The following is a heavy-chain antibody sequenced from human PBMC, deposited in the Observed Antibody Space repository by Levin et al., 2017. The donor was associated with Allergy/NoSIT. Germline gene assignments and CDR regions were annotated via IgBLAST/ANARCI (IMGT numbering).Heavy chain of an antibody. CDR2: INPSGGST. CDR1: GYTFTSYY. J-gene: IGHJ4*02. CDR3: AGDGCCSGGRCPFDY. V-gene: IGHV1-46*01. D-gene: IGHD2-15*01. Sequence: GESLKISCKASGYTFTSYYMHWVRQAPGQGLEWMGIINPSGGSTSYAQKFQGRVTMTRDTSTSTVYMELSSLRSEDTAVYYCAGDGCCSGGRCPFDYWGQGTLVTVSS.